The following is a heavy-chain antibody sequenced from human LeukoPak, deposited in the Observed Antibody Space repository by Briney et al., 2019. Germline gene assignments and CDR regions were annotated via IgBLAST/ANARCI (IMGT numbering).Heavy chain of an antibody. J-gene: IGHJ4*02. CDR1: GFTFNIYA. Sequence: RSGGSLRLSCAASGFTFNIYAMNWVRQAPGKGLEWVSGISGSGGTTYYADSVKGRFTISRDNSKNTLCLQMNSLTADDTAVYYCAAQWLVSGGGQGTLVTVSS. CDR3: AAQWLVSG. V-gene: IGHV3-23*01. D-gene: IGHD6-19*01. CDR2: ISGSGGTT.